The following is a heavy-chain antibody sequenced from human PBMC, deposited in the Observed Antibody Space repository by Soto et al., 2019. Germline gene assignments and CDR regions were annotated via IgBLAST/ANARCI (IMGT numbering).Heavy chain of an antibody. Sequence: SETLSLTCTVSGGSISSGGYYWSWIRQHPGKGLEWIGYIYYSGSTYYNPSLKSRVTISVDTSKKQFSLKLSSVTAADTAVYFCVRYRGYENSLGLYYWGQGTLVTVSS. V-gene: IGHV4-31*03. CDR1: GGSISSGGYY. CDR2: IYYSGST. CDR3: VRYRGYENSLGLYY. J-gene: IGHJ4*02. D-gene: IGHD5-12*01.